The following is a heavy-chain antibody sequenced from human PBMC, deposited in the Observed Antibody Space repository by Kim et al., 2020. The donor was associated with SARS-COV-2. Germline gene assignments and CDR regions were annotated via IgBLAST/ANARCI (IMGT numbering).Heavy chain of an antibody. Sequence: GESLKISCKGSGYSFTSYWISWVRQMPGKGLEWMGRIDPSDSYTNYSPSFQGHVTISADKSISTAYLQWSSLKASDTAMYYCARHRYYDILTGYDAFDIWGQGTMVTVSS. D-gene: IGHD3-9*01. J-gene: IGHJ3*02. CDR3: ARHRYYDILTGYDAFDI. CDR2: IDPSDSYT. CDR1: GYSFTSYW. V-gene: IGHV5-10-1*01.